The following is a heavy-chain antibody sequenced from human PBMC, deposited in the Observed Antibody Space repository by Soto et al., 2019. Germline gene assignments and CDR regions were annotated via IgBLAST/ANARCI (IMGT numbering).Heavy chain of an antibody. D-gene: IGHD4-17*01. J-gene: IGHJ4*02. CDR2: ISAYNGNT. Sequence: QVQLVQSGAEVKKPGASVKVSCKASGYTFTSYGISWVRQAPGQGLEWMGWISAYNGNTNYAQKLQGRGTMTXXTXTXXAYMELRSLRSDDTAVYYCARASTVVTPVLCYFDYWGQGTLVTVSS. CDR3: ARASTVVTPVLCYFDY. CDR1: GYTFTSYG. V-gene: IGHV1-18*01.